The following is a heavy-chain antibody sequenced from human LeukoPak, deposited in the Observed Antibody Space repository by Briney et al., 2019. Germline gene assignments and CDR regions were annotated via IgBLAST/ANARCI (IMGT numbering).Heavy chain of an antibody. J-gene: IGHJ3*02. Sequence: GGSLRLSCAASGFTLSDHYMDWVRQAPGKGLEWVGRSRHKAKRYSTEYAASVKGRFTISRDDSKNSLYLQMNSLKTEDTAVYYCTRVLAAAANALDIWGQGTMVTVSS. CDR2: SRHKAKRYST. CDR1: GFTLSDHY. CDR3: TRVLAAAANALDI. D-gene: IGHD6-13*01. V-gene: IGHV3-72*01.